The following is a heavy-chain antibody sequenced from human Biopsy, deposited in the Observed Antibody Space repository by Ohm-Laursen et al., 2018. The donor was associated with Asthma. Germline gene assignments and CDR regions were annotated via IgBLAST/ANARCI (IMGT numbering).Heavy chain of an antibody. V-gene: IGHV3-30*18. CDR2: RSFDGSYK. CDR1: GFTCSNYG. Sequence: SLTLSCSAFGFTCSNYGMRCVRQGPRKGLDWVPVRSFDGSYKNYTDSVKARFTISRDNSRNTLHLQMISLRAEDTAVYYCAKDVFPGWELRRGPDYWGQGTLVTVSS. CDR3: AKDVFPGWELRRGPDY. J-gene: IGHJ4*02. D-gene: IGHD1-26*01.